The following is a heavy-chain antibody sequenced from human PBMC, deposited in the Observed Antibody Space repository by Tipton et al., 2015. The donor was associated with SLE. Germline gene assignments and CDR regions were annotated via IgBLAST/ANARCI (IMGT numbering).Heavy chain of an antibody. V-gene: IGHV4-59*11. CDR2: VYYTGIT. J-gene: IGHJ6*02. CDR3: ARETLVVPAAIGDYYYYYGMDV. D-gene: IGHD2-2*02. CDR1: GGSISSHY. Sequence: TLSLTCTVSGGSISSHYWSWIRQPPGKGLEWIGYVYYTGITNYKSSLKSRVTISVDTSKNQFSLKLTSVTAADTAVYYCARETLVVPAAIGDYYYYYGMDVWGQGITVTVAS.